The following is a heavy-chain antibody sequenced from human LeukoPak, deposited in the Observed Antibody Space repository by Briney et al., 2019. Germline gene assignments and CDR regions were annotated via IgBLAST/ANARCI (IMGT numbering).Heavy chain of an antibody. CDR1: GGSIRSYY. CDR2: IHYSGST. D-gene: IGHD3-22*01. Sequence: SETLSLTCTVSGGSIRSYYWSWIRQPPGKGLEWIGYIHYSGSTNYNPSLKSRVTTSLDTSENQFSLQLSSVTAADTAVYYCARGYYDSSGMSCPFESWGQGILVTVSS. J-gene: IGHJ4*02. CDR3: ARGYYDSSGMSCPFES. V-gene: IGHV4-59*01.